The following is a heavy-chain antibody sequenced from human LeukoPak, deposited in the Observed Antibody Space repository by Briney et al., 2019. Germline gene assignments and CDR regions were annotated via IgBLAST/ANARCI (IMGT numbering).Heavy chain of an antibody. CDR2: ISAYNGNT. CDR1: GYTFTSYG. Sequence: GASVKVSCKASGYTFTSYGISWVRQAPGQGLEWMGWISAYNGNTNYAQKLQGRVTMTTDTSTNTAYMELRSLRSDDTAVYYCARGDCSGGSCFLPEYFQHWGQGTLVTVSS. CDR3: ARGDCSGGSCFLPEYFQH. D-gene: IGHD2-15*01. V-gene: IGHV1-18*01. J-gene: IGHJ1*01.